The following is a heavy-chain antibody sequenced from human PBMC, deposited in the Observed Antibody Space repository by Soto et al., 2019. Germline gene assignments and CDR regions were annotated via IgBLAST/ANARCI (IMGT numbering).Heavy chain of an antibody. Sequence: QVRLQESGPGLVKPSQTLSLTCTVSGGSISSGGYYWSWIRQHPGKGLEWIGYIYYSGSTYYNPSLNSRVTISVDTSKNQFSLKLSSVTAADTAVYYCARSGYSYGPNPLLYWGQGTLVTVSS. D-gene: IGHD5-18*01. J-gene: IGHJ4*02. CDR2: IYYSGST. V-gene: IGHV4-31*03. CDR1: GGSISSGGYY. CDR3: ARSGYSYGPNPLLY.